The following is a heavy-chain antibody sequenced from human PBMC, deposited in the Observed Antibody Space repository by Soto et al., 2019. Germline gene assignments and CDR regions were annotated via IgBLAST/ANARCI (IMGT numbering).Heavy chain of an antibody. CDR1: GGSFSGYY. Sequence: SETLSLTCAVYGGSFSGYYWSWVRQPPGKGLEWIGEINHSGSTNYNPSLKSRVTISVDTSKNQFSLKLSSVTAADTAVYYCARGRGKLTFDWLSRSYYYGMDVWGQGTTVTVSS. D-gene: IGHD3-9*01. CDR3: ARGRGKLTFDWLSRSYYYGMDV. V-gene: IGHV4-34*01. CDR2: INHSGST. J-gene: IGHJ6*02.